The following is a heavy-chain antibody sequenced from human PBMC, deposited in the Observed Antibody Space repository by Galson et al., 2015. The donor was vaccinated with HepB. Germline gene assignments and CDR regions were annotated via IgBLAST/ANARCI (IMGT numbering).Heavy chain of an antibody. J-gene: IGHJ4*02. V-gene: IGHV3-33*01. CDR1: GFTFSDYG. Sequence: SLRLSCAPSGFTFSDYGLHWVRQAPGKRLEWMALIWHNGAKKIYANSVKGRFTISRDNVETSLYLQLNSLRDEDTAVYYCARHHCTSSSCFYDYWGQGALVTVSS. CDR2: IWHNGAKK. D-gene: IGHD6-19*01. CDR3: ARHHCTSSSCFYDY.